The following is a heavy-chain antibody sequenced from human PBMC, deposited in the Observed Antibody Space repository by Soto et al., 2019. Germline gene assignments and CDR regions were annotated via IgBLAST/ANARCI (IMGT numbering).Heavy chain of an antibody. CDR2: INHSGST. Sequence: LSLTCAVYRGTFSGYYWNWIRQPPGKGLEWIGEINHSGSTTYNPSLKSRVTISLDTSKNHFSLKLSSVTAADTAVYYCARYRTGGTGFDYWGQGTLVTVSS. CDR3: ARYRTGGTGFDY. J-gene: IGHJ4*02. CDR1: RGTFSGYY. D-gene: IGHD1-1*01. V-gene: IGHV4-34*01.